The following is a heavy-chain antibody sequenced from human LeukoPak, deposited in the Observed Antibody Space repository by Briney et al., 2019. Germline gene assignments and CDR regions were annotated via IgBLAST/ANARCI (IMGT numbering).Heavy chain of an antibody. CDR2: IDSSGSNI. CDR1: GFTFSSYE. D-gene: IGHD5-24*01. V-gene: IGHV3-48*03. J-gene: IGHJ4*02. CDR3: ARTKELASISYFDS. Sequence: GGSLRLSCAASGFTFSSYEMNWVRQAPGKGLEWVSYIDSSGSNIHYADSVKGRFTISRDNAKNSLYLQMNSLRAEDTAVYYCARTKELASISYFDSWGQGTLVTVSS.